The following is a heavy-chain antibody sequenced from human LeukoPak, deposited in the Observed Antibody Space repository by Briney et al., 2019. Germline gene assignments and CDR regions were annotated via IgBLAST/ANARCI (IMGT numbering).Heavy chain of an antibody. V-gene: IGHV3-73*01. CDR3: VRGQATAWGLDY. Sequence: GGSLKLSCAASGFTFSGSAMHWVRQASGKGLEWVGRIRSKANSYATAYAASVKGRFTISRDNAKNTLYLQMNSLRAEDTALYYCVRGQATAWGLDYWGQGTLVTVSS. D-gene: IGHD6-13*01. CDR2: IRSKANSYAT. CDR1: GFTFSGSA. J-gene: IGHJ4*02.